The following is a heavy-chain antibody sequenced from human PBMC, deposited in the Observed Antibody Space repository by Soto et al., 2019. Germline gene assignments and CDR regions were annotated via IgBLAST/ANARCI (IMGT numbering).Heavy chain of an antibody. Sequence: EVQLVESGGGLVQPGRSLRLSCAASAVTFHDYAMHWVRQVPGKGLEWVSGISWDSGNIVYADSVKGRFTISRDNATNFLYLQINSLRTEDTAVYFCAEGATTSCFSSLDMWGPRTMVTVSS. CDR3: AEGATTSCFSSLDM. D-gene: IGHD2-2*01. J-gene: IGHJ3*02. CDR1: AVTFHDYA. V-gene: IGHV3-9*01. CDR2: ISWDSGNI.